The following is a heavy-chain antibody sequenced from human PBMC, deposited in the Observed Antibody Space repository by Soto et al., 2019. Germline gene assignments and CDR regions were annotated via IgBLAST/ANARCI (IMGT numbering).Heavy chain of an antibody. CDR2: INPNGGSK. D-gene: IGHD2-15*01. CDR3: ESGSRLRDC. CDR1: GYTFSSCY. Sequence: QVQLGQSGAEVKKPGASVKVSCKASGYTFSSCYIHWVRQAPGQGLEWIGIINPNGGSKNYAQNFKGRLTITRDTTTATVQMDLRALAYDDADTCYCESGSRLRDCWGQGTLVTVSS. V-gene: IGHV1-46*01. J-gene: IGHJ4*02.